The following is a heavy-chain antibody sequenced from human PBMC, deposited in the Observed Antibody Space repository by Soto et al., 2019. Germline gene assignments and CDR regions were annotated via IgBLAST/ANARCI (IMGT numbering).Heavy chain of an antibody. V-gene: IGHV1-2*02. CDR2: INPNSGGT. CDR3: ARAYSSSSVAYFDY. CDR1: GYTFTGYY. Sequence: ASVKVSCKASGYTFTGYYMHWVRQAPGQGLEWMGWINPNSGGTNYAQKFQGRVTMTRDTSISTAYMEPSRLRFDDTAVYYCARAYSSSSVAYFDYWGQGTLVTVSS. J-gene: IGHJ4*02. D-gene: IGHD6-6*01.